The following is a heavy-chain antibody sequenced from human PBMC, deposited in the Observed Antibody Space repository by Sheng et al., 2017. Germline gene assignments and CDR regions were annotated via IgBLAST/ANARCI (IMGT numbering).Heavy chain of an antibody. Sequence: QVDLVQSGAEMKQPGASVKVSCKASAKSSGYTFTNYYIHWVRQAPGQGLEWMGRINPHDGVTNCTQKFEGRLHMTRDTSINTAYLDLTGLTFDDTAVYFCASHYRNAFDSWGQGTLVTVSS. CDR3: ASHYRNAFDS. V-gene: IGHV1-2*06. CDR1: GYTFTNYY. D-gene: IGHD1-26*01. J-gene: IGHJ4*02. CDR2: INPHDGVT.